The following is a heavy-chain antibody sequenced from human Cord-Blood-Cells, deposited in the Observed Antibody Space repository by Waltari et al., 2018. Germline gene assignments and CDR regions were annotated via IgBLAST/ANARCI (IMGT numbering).Heavy chain of an antibody. Sequence: QVQLVESGGGVVQPGRSLRLSCAASGFTFSSYAMHWVRQAPGKGLEWVAVISYDGSNKYYADSVKGRFTISRDNSKNMLYLQMNSLRAEDTAVYYCAREVASVGAFDYWGQGTLVTVSS. CDR3: AREVASVGAFDY. J-gene: IGHJ4*02. D-gene: IGHD3-16*01. CDR1: GFTFSSYA. V-gene: IGHV3-30*04. CDR2: ISYDGSNK.